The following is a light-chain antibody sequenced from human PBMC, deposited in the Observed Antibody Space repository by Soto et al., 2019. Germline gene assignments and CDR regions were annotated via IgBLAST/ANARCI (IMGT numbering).Light chain of an antibody. CDR3: QQYGGSPLT. CDR2: GAS. J-gene: IGKJ4*01. V-gene: IGKV3-20*01. CDR1: QSVRSS. Sequence: EIVLTQSPGTLSLSPGERTTLSCRASQSVRSSLACYQQKPGQAPRLLSSGASNRATGIPDRFSGSGSGTDFTLTISRLEPEDFAVYFCQQYGGSPLTFGGGTKVEIK.